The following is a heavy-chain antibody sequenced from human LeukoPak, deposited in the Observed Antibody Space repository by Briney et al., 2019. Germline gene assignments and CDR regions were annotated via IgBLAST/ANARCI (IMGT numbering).Heavy chain of an antibody. Sequence: GGSLRLSCAASGFTVSSNYMSWVRQAPGKGLEWVSVIYSGGSTYCADSVKGRFTISRDNSKNTLYLQMNSLRAEDTAVYYCARDPDTDSSSNNWGQGTLVTVSS. CDR1: GFTVSSNY. CDR2: IYSGGST. J-gene: IGHJ4*02. CDR3: ARDPDTDSSSNN. V-gene: IGHV3-66*01. D-gene: IGHD6-6*01.